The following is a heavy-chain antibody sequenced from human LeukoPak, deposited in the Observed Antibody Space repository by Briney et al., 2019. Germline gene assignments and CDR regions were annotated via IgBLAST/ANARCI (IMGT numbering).Heavy chain of an antibody. J-gene: IGHJ4*02. Sequence: GGSLRLSCAASGFTFSNYTMHWVRQAPGKGLEWVAVVSYNGSNKYFADSVKGRFTISRDNSKNTLYLQMNSLRAEDTVMYYCARLRYGDYWGQGTLVTVSS. CDR1: GFTFSNYT. D-gene: IGHD4-17*01. V-gene: IGHV3-30-3*01. CDR2: VSYNGSNK. CDR3: ARLRYGDY.